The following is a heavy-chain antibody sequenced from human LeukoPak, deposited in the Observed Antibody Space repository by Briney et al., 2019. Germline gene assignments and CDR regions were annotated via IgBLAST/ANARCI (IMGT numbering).Heavy chain of an antibody. Sequence: PGRSLRLSCAASGFTFSSYGMHWVRQAPGKGLEWVAVISYDGSNKYYADSVKGRFTISRDNSKNTLYLQMNSLRAEDTAVYYCASGKGGSGSYYKGSYYYGMDVWGQGTTVTVSS. CDR3: ASGKGGSGSYYKGSYYYGMDV. D-gene: IGHD3-10*01. CDR2: ISYDGSNK. J-gene: IGHJ6*02. V-gene: IGHV3-30*03. CDR1: GFTFSSYG.